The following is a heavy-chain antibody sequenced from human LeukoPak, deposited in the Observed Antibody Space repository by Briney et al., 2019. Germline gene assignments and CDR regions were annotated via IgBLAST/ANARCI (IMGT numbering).Heavy chain of an antibody. CDR3: ATSWVVAGIGTYYGMDV. V-gene: IGHV1-24*01. Sequence: ASVKVSCKVSGYTLTELSMHWVRQAPGKGLEWMGGFDPEDGETIYAQKFQGRVTVTEDTSTDTAYMELSSLRSEDTAVYYCATSWVVAGIGTYYGMDVWGKGTTVTVSS. J-gene: IGHJ6*04. D-gene: IGHD6-19*01. CDR1: GYTLTELS. CDR2: FDPEDGET.